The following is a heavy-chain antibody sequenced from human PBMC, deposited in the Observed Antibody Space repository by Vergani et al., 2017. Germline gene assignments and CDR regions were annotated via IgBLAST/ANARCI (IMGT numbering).Heavy chain of an antibody. Sequence: QVQLAESRGGRVQPGRSLRLSCAASGFSFSSHAIHWVRQAPGKGLEWVAVISNDGSKKYYADSVKGRFTISRDNSKNTLDLQMNSLRTQDTAVYYCAKAGSVTSGSLQYNFYMDVWGKGTTVTVS. J-gene: IGHJ6*03. CDR1: GFSFSSHA. CDR2: ISNDGSKK. D-gene: IGHD3-10*01. V-gene: IGHV3-30*18. CDR3: AKAGSVTSGSLQYNFYMDV.